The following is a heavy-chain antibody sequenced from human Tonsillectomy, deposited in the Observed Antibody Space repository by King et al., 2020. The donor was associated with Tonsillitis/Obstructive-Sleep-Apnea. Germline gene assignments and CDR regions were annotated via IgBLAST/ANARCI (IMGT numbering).Heavy chain of an antibody. CDR1: GGSISSYH. D-gene: IGHD4-23*01. J-gene: IGHJ1*01. Sequence: QLQESGPGLVKPSETLSLTCTVSGGSISSYHWSWIRQPPGKGLEWIGYIYFSGSTNYNPSLKSRVTMSVDTSRNQFSLKLTSVTAADTAVYYCASRTTVVTPGYFQHWGQGNPVTVSS. CDR2: IYFSGST. V-gene: IGHV4-59*08. CDR3: ASRTTVVTPGYFQH.